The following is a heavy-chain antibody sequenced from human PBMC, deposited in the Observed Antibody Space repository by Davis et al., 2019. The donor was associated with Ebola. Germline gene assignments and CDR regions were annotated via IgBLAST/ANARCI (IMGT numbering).Heavy chain of an antibody. J-gene: IGHJ4*02. Sequence: PGGSLRLSCKGSGYSFTSYWIGWVRQMPGKGLEWMGIIYPGDSDTRYSPSFQGQVTISADKSISTAYLQWSSLKASDTAMYYCARLNPGPYNWNYGGDYWGQGTLVTVSS. V-gene: IGHV5-51*01. CDR3: ARLNPGPYNWNYGGDY. CDR2: IYPGDSDT. D-gene: IGHD1-7*01. CDR1: GYSFTSYW.